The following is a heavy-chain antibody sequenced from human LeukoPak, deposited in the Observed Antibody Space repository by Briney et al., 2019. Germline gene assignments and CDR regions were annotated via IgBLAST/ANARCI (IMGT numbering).Heavy chain of an antibody. J-gene: IGHJ4*02. CDR3: AKVPQ. CDR2: ISYDGSNK. Sequence: GGSLRLSCAASGFAFSSYGMHWVRQAPGKGLEWVAVISYDGSNKYYADSVKGRFTISRDNSKNTLYLQMNSLRAEDTAVYYCAKVPQWGQGTLVTVSS. CDR1: GFAFSSYG. V-gene: IGHV3-30*18.